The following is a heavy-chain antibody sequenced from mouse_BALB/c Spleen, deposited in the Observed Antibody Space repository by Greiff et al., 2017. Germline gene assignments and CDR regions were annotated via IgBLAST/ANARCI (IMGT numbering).Heavy chain of an antibody. CDR2: IAPGSGST. CDR3: TRYYYGSSYQWYFDV. J-gene: IGHJ1*01. Sequence: DLVKPGASVKLSCKASGYTFTSYWINWIKQRPGQGLEWIGRIAPGSGSTYYNEMFKGKATLTVDTSSSTAYIQLSSLSSEDSAVYYCTRYYYGSSYQWYFDVWGAGTTVTVSS. D-gene: IGHD1-1*01. V-gene: IGHV1S41*01. CDR1: GYTFTSYW.